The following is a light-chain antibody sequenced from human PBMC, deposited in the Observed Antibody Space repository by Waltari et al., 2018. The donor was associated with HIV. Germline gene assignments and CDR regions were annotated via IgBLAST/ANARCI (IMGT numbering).Light chain of an antibody. CDR3: APWDDNLGGRV. J-gene: IGLJ3*02. CDR2: RNG. V-gene: IGLV1-47*01. Sequence: QSVLTQPPSASGTPGQRLTISCSGSSSNIGINYVYWYQHFPGTAPNVWMDRNGQQPSGVPARILVSKSGTAASLALSELRAEDGAEYYCAPWDDNLGGRVFGGGTKLTVL. CDR1: SSNIGINY.